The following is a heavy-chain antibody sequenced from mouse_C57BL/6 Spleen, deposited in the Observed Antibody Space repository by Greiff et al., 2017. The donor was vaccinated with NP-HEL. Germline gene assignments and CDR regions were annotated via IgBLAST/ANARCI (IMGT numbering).Heavy chain of an antibody. D-gene: IGHD2-4*01. CDR2: IYPGDGDT. Sequence: VKLMESGPELVKPGASVKISCKASGYAFSSSWMNWVKQRPGKGLEWIGRIYPGDGDTNYNGKFKGKATLTADKSSSTAYMQLSSLTSEDSAVYFCARHDYEDYAMDYWGQGTSVTVSS. CDR1: GYAFSSSW. J-gene: IGHJ4*01. CDR3: ARHDYEDYAMDY. V-gene: IGHV1-82*01.